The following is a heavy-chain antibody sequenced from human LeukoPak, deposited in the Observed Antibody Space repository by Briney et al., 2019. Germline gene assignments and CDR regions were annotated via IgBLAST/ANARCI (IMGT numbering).Heavy chain of an antibody. J-gene: IGHJ4*02. CDR1: GFTFSSYA. Sequence: GGSLRLSCAASGFTFSSYAMSWVRQAPGKGLEWVSAISGSGGSTYYADSVKGRFTISRDNSKNTLYLHRNSLRAEDTAVYYCAKAGYYYDSSGYWYFDYWGQGTLVTVSS. CDR2: ISGSGGST. V-gene: IGHV3-23*01. D-gene: IGHD3-22*01. CDR3: AKAGYYYDSSGYWYFDY.